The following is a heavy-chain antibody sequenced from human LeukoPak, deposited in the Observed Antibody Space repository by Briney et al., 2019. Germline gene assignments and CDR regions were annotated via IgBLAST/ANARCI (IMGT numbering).Heavy chain of an antibody. CDR1: GYTFTGYY. J-gene: IGHJ4*02. V-gene: IGHV1-2*02. CDR3: ARHDFWSGYWLFDY. Sequence: ASVKVSCKASGYTFTGYYMHWVRQAPGQGLEWMGWINPNSGGTNYAQKFQGRVTMTRDTSISTAYMELSRLRSDDTAVYYCARHDFWSGYWLFDYWGQGTLVAVSS. CDR2: INPNSGGT. D-gene: IGHD3-3*01.